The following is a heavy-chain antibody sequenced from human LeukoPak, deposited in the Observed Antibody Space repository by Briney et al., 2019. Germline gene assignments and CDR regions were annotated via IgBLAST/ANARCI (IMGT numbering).Heavy chain of an antibody. D-gene: IGHD2-2*01. CDR3: THLIVVVPAAMDY. V-gene: IGHV3-23*01. Sequence: GGSLRLSCAASGFTFSSYAMSWVRQAPGKGLEWFSAISGSGGSTYYADSVKGRFTIYRDNSKNPLYLQMNSLRDEDTAVYYCTHLIVVVPAAMDYWGQGTLVTVSS. CDR1: GFTFSSYA. J-gene: IGHJ4*02. CDR2: ISGSGGST.